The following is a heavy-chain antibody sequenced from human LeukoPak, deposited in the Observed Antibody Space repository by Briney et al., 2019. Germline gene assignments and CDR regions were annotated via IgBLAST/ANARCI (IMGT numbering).Heavy chain of an antibody. CDR1: GYTFISYG. V-gene: IGHV1-18*01. CDR3: ARESDFYGSGNLDY. Sequence: PGASVKVSCKASGYTFISYGISWVRQVPGQGLEWMGWISVYNGYTNYAQKLQGRVTMTTDTSTSTAYMELRSLRSDDSAVYYCARESDFYGSGNLDYWGQGTLVTVSS. D-gene: IGHD3-10*01. CDR2: ISVYNGYT. J-gene: IGHJ4*02.